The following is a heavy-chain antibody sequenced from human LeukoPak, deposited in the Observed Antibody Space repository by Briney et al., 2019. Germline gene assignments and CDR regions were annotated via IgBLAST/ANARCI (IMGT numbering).Heavy chain of an antibody. Sequence: QSGGSLRLSCAASGFTFDDYAMHWVRQAPGKGLEWVSGISWNSGSIGYADSVKGRFTISRDNAKNSLYLQMNSLRAEDTALYYCAKGPWVEMATIDWYYLDYWGQGTLVTVSS. CDR2: ISWNSGSI. J-gene: IGHJ4*02. CDR1: GFTFDDYA. D-gene: IGHD5-24*01. V-gene: IGHV3-9*01. CDR3: AKGPWVEMATIDWYYLDY.